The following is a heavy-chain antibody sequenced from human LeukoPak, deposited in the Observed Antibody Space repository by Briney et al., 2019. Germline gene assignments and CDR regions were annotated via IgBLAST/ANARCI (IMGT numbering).Heavy chain of an antibody. CDR1: GFTFSTYG. V-gene: IGHV3-23*01. Sequence: GGSLRLSCAASGFTFSTYGMCWVRQAPGKGLEWVSTFGGSGASVYYADSVKGRFTVSRDNSKNTLYLQMNSLRVEDTAVYYCAKSGPYYYDYWGQGTLVTVSS. J-gene: IGHJ4*02. CDR2: FGGSGASV. CDR3: AKSGPYYYDY. D-gene: IGHD3-10*01.